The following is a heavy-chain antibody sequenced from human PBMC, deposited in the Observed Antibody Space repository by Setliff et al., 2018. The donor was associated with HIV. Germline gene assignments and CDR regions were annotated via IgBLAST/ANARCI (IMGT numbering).Heavy chain of an antibody. J-gene: IGHJ4*02. CDR3: ARLPYYVSGGVFDH. V-gene: IGHV5-51*01. CDR2: VYPGDSDT. Sequence: GESLKIPCQCSGFNFLTHWIGWVRQVPEKGLEWMGIVYPGDSDTRYNPSFEGQVTVSADKTITTAYLQLTSLKASDTAMYFCARLPYYVSGGVFDHWGKGTLVTVSS. CDR1: GFNFLTHW. D-gene: IGHD3-10*01.